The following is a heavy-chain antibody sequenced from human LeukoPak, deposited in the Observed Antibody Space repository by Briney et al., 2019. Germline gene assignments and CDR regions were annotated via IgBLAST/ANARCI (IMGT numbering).Heavy chain of an antibody. Sequence: ASVKVSCKASGYTSTSYDINWVRQATGQGLEWMGWISAYNGNTNYAQKLQGRVTMTTDTSTSTAYMELRSLRSDDTAVYYCARDPQYYYGSGRNPNAFDIWGQGTMVTVSS. CDR3: ARDPQYYYGSGRNPNAFDI. V-gene: IGHV1-18*01. J-gene: IGHJ3*02. CDR2: ISAYNGNT. D-gene: IGHD3-10*01. CDR1: GYTSTSYD.